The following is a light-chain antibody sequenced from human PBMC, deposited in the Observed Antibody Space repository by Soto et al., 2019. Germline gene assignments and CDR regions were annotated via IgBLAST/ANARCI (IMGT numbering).Light chain of an antibody. CDR3: QQYNTCPRT. Sequence: EIVMTQSPATLSVSPGERATVSCRASQSVSSNLAWYQQTPGQAPRLLIYGASTRATGIPARFSGSGSGTEFTLTSGSRQSEDFAVYYWQQYNTCPRTFGQGTKLEIK. CDR2: GAS. CDR1: QSVSSN. J-gene: IGKJ2*01. V-gene: IGKV3-15*01.